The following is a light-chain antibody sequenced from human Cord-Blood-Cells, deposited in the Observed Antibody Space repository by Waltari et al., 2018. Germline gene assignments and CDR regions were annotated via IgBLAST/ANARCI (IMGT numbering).Light chain of an antibody. CDR2: KDS. J-gene: IGLJ3*02. CDR3: QSADSSGTWV. V-gene: IGLV3-25*03. Sequence: SYELTQPPSVSVSPGQTARITCPGDALPKQYAYWYQQKPGQAPVLVIYKDSERPSGIPERFSCSSSGTTVTLTISGVQAEDEADYYCQSADSSGTWVFGGGTKLTVL. CDR1: ALPKQY.